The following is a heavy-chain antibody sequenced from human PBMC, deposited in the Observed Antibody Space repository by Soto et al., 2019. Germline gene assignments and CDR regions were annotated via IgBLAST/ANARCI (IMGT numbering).Heavy chain of an antibody. CDR1: GGSISSYY. D-gene: IGHD4-4*01. J-gene: IGHJ4*02. CDR2: IYYSGST. V-gene: IGHV4-59*01. CDR3: LRADDSHCWEFDY. Sequence: PSETLSLTCTVSGGSISSYYWSWIRQPPGKGLEWIGYIYYSGSTNYNPSLKSRVTISVDTSKNQFSLKLSSVTAADTAVYYCLRADDSHCWEFDYWGQGTLVTVSS.